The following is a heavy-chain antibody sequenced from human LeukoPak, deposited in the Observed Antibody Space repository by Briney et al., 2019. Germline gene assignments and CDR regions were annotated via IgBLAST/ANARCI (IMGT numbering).Heavy chain of an antibody. CDR2: INPSGGST. Sequence: ASVKVSCKASGYTFSSYYVHWVRQAPGQGLEWMGIINPSGGSTSYAQNFQGRATMTKDTSTSTVYMELSSLRSEDTAVYYCARGGVPAANDYYYMDVWGKGTTVTVSS. CDR3: ARGGVPAANDYYYMDV. V-gene: IGHV1-46*01. D-gene: IGHD2-2*01. CDR1: GYTFSSYY. J-gene: IGHJ6*03.